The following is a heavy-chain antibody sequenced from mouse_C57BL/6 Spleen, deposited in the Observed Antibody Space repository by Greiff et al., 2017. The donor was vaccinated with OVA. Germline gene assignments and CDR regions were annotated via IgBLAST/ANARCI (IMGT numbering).Heavy chain of an antibody. Sequence: QVQLQQPGAELVKPGASVKLSCKASGYTFTSYWMQWVKQRPGQGLAWLGEIDPSDSYTNYNQKFKGKATCTVDTSSSTAYMQLSSLTSEDSAVYYCAREAGNYAPFAYWGQGTLVTVSA. CDR2: IDPSDSYT. J-gene: IGHJ3*01. D-gene: IGHD2-1*01. CDR3: AREAGNYAPFAY. CDR1: GYTFTSYW. V-gene: IGHV1-50*01.